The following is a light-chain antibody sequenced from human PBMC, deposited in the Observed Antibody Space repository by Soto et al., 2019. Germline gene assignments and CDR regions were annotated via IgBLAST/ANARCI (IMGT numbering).Light chain of an antibody. CDR2: ATS. CDR3: QQRSNWPPFT. J-gene: IGKJ3*01. V-gene: IGKV1-39*01. Sequence: DIQMTQSPSSLSASVGDRVTITCRASQSISTYLIWYQQKPGKAPKLLIYATSSLQSGVPSRFSGSGSGTDFTLTISSLQPEDFATYYCQQRSNWPPFTFGPGTKVDIK. CDR1: QSISTY.